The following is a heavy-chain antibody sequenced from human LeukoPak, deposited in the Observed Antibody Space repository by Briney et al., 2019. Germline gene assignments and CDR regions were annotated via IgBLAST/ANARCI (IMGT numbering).Heavy chain of an antibody. CDR3: ARGETVMITFGGVIVASSFDY. D-gene: IGHD3-16*02. V-gene: IGHV4-34*01. CDR2: INHSGST. CDR1: GGSFSGYY. J-gene: IGHJ4*02. Sequence: SETLSLTCAVYGGSFSGYYWSWIRQPPGKGLEWIGEINHSGSTNYNPSLKSRVTISVDTSRNQFSLKLSSVTAADTAVYYCARGETVMITFGGVIVASSFDYWGQGTLVTVSS.